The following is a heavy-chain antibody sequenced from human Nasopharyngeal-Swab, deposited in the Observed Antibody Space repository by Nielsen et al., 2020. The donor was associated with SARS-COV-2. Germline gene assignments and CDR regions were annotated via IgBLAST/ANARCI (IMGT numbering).Heavy chain of an antibody. CDR2: IKEDGSEK. Sequence: GGSLRLSCAASRFTFSSYWMSWVRQAPGKGLEWVANIKEDGSEKYYVDSVKGRFTISRDNAKNSLYLQMNSLRAEDTAVYYCAGGNSADHWGQGTLVTVSS. CDR3: AGGNSADH. CDR1: RFTFSSYW. V-gene: IGHV3-7*03. D-gene: IGHD4-23*01. J-gene: IGHJ4*02.